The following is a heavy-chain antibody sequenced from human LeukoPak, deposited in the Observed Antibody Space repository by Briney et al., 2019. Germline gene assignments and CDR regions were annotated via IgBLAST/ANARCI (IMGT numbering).Heavy chain of an antibody. J-gene: IGHJ4*02. V-gene: IGHV4-4*02. CDR1: GFTFSNAW. CDR2: IYYSGST. Sequence: GSLRLSCAASGFTFSNAWMSWVRQAPGKGLEWIGSIYYSGSTYYNPSLKSRVTISVDTSKNQFSLKLSSVTAADTAVYYCARALIVVVPAAIPYYFDYWGQGTLVTVSS. D-gene: IGHD2-2*01. CDR3: ARALIVVVPAAIPYYFDY.